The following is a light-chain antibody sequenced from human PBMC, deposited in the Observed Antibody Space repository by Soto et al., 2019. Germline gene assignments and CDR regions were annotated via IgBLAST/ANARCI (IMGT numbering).Light chain of an antibody. CDR1: QSIDSW. J-gene: IGKJ4*02. CDR2: TAS. Sequence: DIQMTQSPSTLSASVGDRVTITCRASQSIDSWLAWYQQKPGKAPKLLIYTASSLQTGVPSRFSGSGSGTEFTLTISSLQPDDFSTYYCQQYGDYTTFGRRTKVEI. CDR3: QQYGDYTT. V-gene: IGKV1-5*03.